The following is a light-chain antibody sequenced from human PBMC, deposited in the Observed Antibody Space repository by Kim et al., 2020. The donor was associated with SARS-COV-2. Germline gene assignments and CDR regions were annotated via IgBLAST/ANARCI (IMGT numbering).Light chain of an antibody. CDR3: QAWASSTVV. Sequence: SYELTQPPSVSVSPGQTASITCSGDKLGDKYACWYQQKPGQSPVLVIYQDSKRPSGIHERISGSNSGNTATLTISGTQAMDEADYYCQAWASSTVVFGGG. J-gene: IGLJ2*01. V-gene: IGLV3-1*01. CDR2: QDS. CDR1: KLGDKY.